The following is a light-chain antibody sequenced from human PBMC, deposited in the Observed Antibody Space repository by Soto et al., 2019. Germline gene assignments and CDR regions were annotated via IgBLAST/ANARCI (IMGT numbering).Light chain of an antibody. J-gene: IGKJ1*01. CDR3: QKYTSYST. V-gene: IGKV1-5*03. CDR2: EAS. Sequence: DIHMTQSPSTLSASVGDRVTITCRASQSISSWFAWYQQKPGKAPKLLIYEASSLQTGVPSRLSGSGSGTEFTLTISSLQPDDFATYYCQKYTSYSTFGQGTKVDIK. CDR1: QSISSW.